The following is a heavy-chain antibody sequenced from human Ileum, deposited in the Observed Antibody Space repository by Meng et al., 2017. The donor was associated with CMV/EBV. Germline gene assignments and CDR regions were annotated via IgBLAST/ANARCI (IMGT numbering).Heavy chain of an antibody. V-gene: IGHV1-18*01. J-gene: IGHJ6*02. CDR3: ARERLIFRMVITLYGMDV. CDR1: GYTFTSYG. Sequence: ASVKVSCKASGYTFTSYGISWVRQAPGQGLEWMGWISAYNGNTNYAQKLQGRVTMTTDTSTSTAYMELRSLRSDDTAVYYCARERLIFRMVITLYGMDVWGQGTAVTVSS. D-gene: IGHD3/OR15-3a*01. CDR2: ISAYNGNT.